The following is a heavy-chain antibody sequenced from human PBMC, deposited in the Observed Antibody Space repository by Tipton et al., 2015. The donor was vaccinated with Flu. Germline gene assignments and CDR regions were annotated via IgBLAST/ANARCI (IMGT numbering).Heavy chain of an antibody. CDR3: ARLSYYDVDLKNFYFDC. CDR1: VGSINNYY. D-gene: IGHD3-10*02. Sequence: TLSLTCSVSVGSINNYYWSWIRQPPGKGLEWIGDISSSGNTYYNPSLKSRVVISVDTSKNQLSLNLTSVTAADTAVYYCARLSYYDVDLKNFYFDCWGQGALVTVSS. CDR2: ISSSGNT. V-gene: IGHV4-59*04. J-gene: IGHJ4*02.